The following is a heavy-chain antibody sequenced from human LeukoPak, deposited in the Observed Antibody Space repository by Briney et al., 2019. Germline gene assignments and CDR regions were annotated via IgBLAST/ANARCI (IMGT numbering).Heavy chain of an antibody. CDR2: LAAARGTR. CDR3: AKDKVPDGKWDIDY. V-gene: IGHV3-23*01. CDR1: GFLFSTYT. Sequence: GGSLRLSCAASGFLFSTYTVNWVRQAPGQGLEWVAALAAARGTRYYANSVKGRVTISRDNSKNTVFMQMIGLRVEDAAVYYCAKDKVPDGKWDIDYWGQGTPVTVSS. J-gene: IGHJ4*02. D-gene: IGHD1-26*01.